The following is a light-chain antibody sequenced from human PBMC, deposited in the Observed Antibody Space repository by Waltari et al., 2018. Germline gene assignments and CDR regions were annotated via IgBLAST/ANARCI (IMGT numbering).Light chain of an antibody. J-gene: IGLJ2*01. CDR1: KLGYKY. CDR3: QAWDSNTLI. V-gene: IGLV3-1*01. CDR2: QNS. Sequence: SYELIQLPSVSVSPGPTARITCSGDKLGYKYTCWYQQKPGQSPVLVIYQNSKRPSGIPERFSASKSGNTATLTISGTQAMDEAVYYCQAWDSNTLIFGGGTYLTVL.